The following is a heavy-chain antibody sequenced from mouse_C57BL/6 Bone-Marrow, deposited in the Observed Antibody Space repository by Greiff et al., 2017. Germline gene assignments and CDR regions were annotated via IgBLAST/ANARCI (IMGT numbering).Heavy chain of an antibody. CDR3: SRGALYGSIFDY. D-gene: IGHD1-1*01. V-gene: IGHV1-78*01. CDR2: IYPRDGST. J-gene: IGHJ2*01. Sequence: QVQLQQSDAELVKPGASVKISCKVSGYTFTDHTIHWMKQRPEQGLEWIGHIYPRDGSTKYNEKFKGKDTLTADKSSSTAYMQLNSLTSEDSAVYFWSRGALYGSIFDYWGQGTTLTVSS. CDR1: GYTFTDHT.